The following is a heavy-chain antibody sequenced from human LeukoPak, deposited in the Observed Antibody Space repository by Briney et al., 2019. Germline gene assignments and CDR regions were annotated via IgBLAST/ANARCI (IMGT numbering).Heavy chain of an antibody. CDR2: IYYSGST. Sequence: SQTLSLTCTVSDDSISSGGYYWSWIRQPPGKGLEWIGYIYYSGSTYYNPSLKSRVTISVDTSKNQFSLKLSSVTAADTAVYYCARDRGGSLGPWGQGTLVTVSS. J-gene: IGHJ5*02. CDR3: ARDRGGSLGP. CDR1: DDSISSGGYY. V-gene: IGHV4-30-4*08. D-gene: IGHD3-16*01.